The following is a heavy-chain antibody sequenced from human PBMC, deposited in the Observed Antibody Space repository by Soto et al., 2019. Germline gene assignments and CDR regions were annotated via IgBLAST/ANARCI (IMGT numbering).Heavy chain of an antibody. CDR2: TYYRSRWYN. CDR3: AGNTSLQWYYMDV. D-gene: IGHD1-7*01. V-gene: IGHV6-1*01. Sequence: SQTLSLTCAISGDSVSSNSAAWNWIRQSPSRGLEWLGRTYYRSRWYNDYAVSVKSRITVNPDTSKNQFSLHLNSVTPEDMAVYYCAGNTSLQWYYMDVWDKGTTVTVSS. CDR1: GDSVSSNSAA. J-gene: IGHJ6*03.